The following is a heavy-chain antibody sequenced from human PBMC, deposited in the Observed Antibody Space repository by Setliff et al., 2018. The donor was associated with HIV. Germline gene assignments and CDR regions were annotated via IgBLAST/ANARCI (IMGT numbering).Heavy chain of an antibody. D-gene: IGHD2-8*01. CDR3: ARGAPYCNHGICHLFDY. CDR1: AESFTGFY. V-gene: IGHV4-34*01. Sequence: PSETLSLTCALYAESFTGFYWSWVRQSAGKGLEWVGEINHSGNTKYNPSLKSRVTIPAETSKNQFSLKLTSMTAADTAVYYCARGAPYCNHGICHLFDYWGQGTLVTVSS. CDR2: INHSGNT. J-gene: IGHJ4*02.